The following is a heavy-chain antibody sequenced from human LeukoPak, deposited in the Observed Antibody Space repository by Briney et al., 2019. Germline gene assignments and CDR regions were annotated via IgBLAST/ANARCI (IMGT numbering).Heavy chain of an antibody. CDR2: ISASGGST. D-gene: IGHD6-6*01. J-gene: IGHJ6*04. Sequence: GSLRLSCAASGFTFSSYAMSWVRQAPGKGLEWVSAISASGGSTYYADPVKGRFTISRENSKNTLYLQMNNLRAADTAVYYCAKDLYSSSSGHVWGKGTTVTVSS. CDR3: AKDLYSSSSGHV. CDR1: GFTFSSYA. V-gene: IGHV3-23*01.